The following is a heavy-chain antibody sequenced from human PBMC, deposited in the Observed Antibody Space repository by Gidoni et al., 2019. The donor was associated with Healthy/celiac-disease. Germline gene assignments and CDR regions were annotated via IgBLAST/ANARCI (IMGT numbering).Heavy chain of an antibody. Sequence: EVQLLESGGGLVQPGGSLRLSCAASGFTFSSYAMSWVRQAPGKGLEWVSAISGSGGSTYYADSVKGRFTISRDNSKNTLYLQMNSLRAEDTAVYYCAKGYCSSTSCPYYFDYWGQGTLVTVSS. CDR1: GFTFSSYA. V-gene: IGHV3-23*01. D-gene: IGHD2-2*01. CDR2: ISGSGGST. J-gene: IGHJ4*02. CDR3: AKGYCSSTSCPYYFDY.